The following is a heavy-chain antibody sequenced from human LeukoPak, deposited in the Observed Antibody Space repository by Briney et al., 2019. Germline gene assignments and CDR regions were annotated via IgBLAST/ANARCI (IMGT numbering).Heavy chain of an antibody. CDR1: GYTFTGYY. J-gene: IGHJ4*02. V-gene: IGHV1-2*02. D-gene: IGHD3-22*01. CDR2: IKPKSGAT. CDR3: ARGAFDSSGYLGY. Sequence: ASVKVSCKASGYTFTGYYMHWVRQAPGQGLEWMGWIKPKSGATNSVQKFQGRVTMTRDTSSNTVYMELNRLTYDDTAVYHCARGAFDSSGYLGYWGQGTLVTVSS.